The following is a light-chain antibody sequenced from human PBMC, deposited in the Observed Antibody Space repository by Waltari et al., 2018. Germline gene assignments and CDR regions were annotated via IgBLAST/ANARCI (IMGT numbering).Light chain of an antibody. CDR1: QSVLYSSNNKNY. V-gene: IGKV4-1*01. J-gene: IGKJ1*01. Sequence: DIVMTQSSDSLTVSLGERATINCKSSQSVLYSSNNKNYLAWFQQKPGQPPKLLIYWASTRESGVPDRFSGSGSGTDFTLTISSLQAEDVAVYYCQQYYGIPGFGQGTKVEIK. CDR3: QQYYGIPG. CDR2: WAS.